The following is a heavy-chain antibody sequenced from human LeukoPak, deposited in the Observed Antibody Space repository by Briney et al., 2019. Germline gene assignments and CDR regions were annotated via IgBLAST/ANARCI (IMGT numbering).Heavy chain of an antibody. CDR2: IYYSGST. D-gene: IGHD2-2*01. CDR3: ARPRASRTYPNDAFDI. V-gene: IGHV4-39*01. CDR1: GGSISSSTYY. Sequence: PSETLSLTCTVSGGSISSSTYYWGWIRQPPGKGLEWFGSIYYSGSTYYNPSLKSRVTISVDTSKNQFSLKVNSVTAADTAIYYCARPRASRTYPNDAFDIWGQGTMVTVSS. J-gene: IGHJ3*02.